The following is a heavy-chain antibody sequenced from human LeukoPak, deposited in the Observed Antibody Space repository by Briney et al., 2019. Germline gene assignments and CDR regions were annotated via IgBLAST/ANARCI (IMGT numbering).Heavy chain of an antibody. J-gene: IGHJ4*02. CDR3: VRGTSPFGTFGVF. Sequence: GESLRLSCAASGFTFSTNLMHWVRQPAGKGLGWVSAMNSEGSNTKYADSVKRRFTISRDNAKNTLYLEMNRLRAEDTAIYYCVRGTSPFGTFGVFWGEGTPVTAST. CDR2: MNSEGSNT. D-gene: IGHD3-10*01. V-gene: IGHV3-74*01. CDR1: GFTFSTNL.